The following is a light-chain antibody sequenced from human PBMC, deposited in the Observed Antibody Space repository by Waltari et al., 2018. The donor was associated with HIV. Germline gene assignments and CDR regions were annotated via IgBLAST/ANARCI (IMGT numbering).Light chain of an antibody. CDR3: TSYAGINPVA. J-gene: IGLJ2*01. CDR1: RRDVGRYDY. Sequence: QSALTQPPSASGSPAQSVTLSCTGTRRDVGRYDYVSWYQQPPGKAPKLLIYEVNKRPSGVPDRFSGSKSGNTASLTVSGLQAEDEAEYSCTSYAGINPVAFGGGTKLTVL. CDR2: EVN. V-gene: IGLV2-8*01.